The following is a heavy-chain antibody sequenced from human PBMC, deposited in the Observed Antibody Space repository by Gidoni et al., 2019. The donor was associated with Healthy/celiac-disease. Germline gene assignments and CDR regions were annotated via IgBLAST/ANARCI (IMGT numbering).Heavy chain of an antibody. CDR2: IYYSGST. CDR1: GGSISSGGYY. D-gene: IGHD5-18*01. J-gene: IGHJ6*02. V-gene: IGHV4-31*03. Sequence: QVQLQESGPGLVKPSQTLSLTCTVSGGSISSGGYYWSWIRQHPGKGLEWIGYIYYSGSTYYNPSLKSRVTISVDTSKNQFSLKLSSVTAADTAVYYCARDWVEYSYGFIYYYYGMDVWGQGTTVTVSS. CDR3: ARDWVEYSYGFIYYYYGMDV.